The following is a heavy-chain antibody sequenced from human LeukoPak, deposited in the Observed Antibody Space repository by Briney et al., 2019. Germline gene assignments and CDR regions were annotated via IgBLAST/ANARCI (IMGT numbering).Heavy chain of an antibody. V-gene: IGHV1-58*02. Sequence: ASVKVSCKASGFTFTSSAMQWVRQARGQRLEWIGWIVVGSGNTNYAQKFQERVTITRDMSTSTAYMELSSLRSEGTAVYYCAAFPQGIAARPRNYYYGMDVWGQGTTVTVSS. CDR1: GFTFTSSA. CDR3: AAFPQGIAARPRNYYYGMDV. D-gene: IGHD6-6*01. J-gene: IGHJ6*02. CDR2: IVVGSGNT.